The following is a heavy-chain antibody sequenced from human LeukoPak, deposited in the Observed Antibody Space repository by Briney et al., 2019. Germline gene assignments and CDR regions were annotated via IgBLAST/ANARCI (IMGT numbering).Heavy chain of an antibody. CDR2: INPKSGAT. J-gene: IGHJ4*02. D-gene: IGHD4-23*01. CDR1: GYTFTDFY. Sequence: ASVKVSCKASGYTFTDFYVHWVRQAPGQGLEWMGWINPKSGATNYAQKFQGRVTMTGDTSISTAYMEVIGLRSDDTAVYYCTRETNGGALGYWGQGTLVTVSS. CDR3: TRETNGGALGY. V-gene: IGHV1-2*02.